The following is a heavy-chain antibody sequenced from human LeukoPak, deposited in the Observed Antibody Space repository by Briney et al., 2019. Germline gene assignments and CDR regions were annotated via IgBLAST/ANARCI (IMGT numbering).Heavy chain of an antibody. CDR3: AKDRSCSGSSCNVGS. V-gene: IGHV3-23*01. D-gene: IGHD2-2*01. CDR1: GFTFSSYA. CDR2: ISGSGGST. J-gene: IGHJ3*01. Sequence: GGSLRLSCAASGFTFSSYAMSWVRQAPGKGLEWVSAISGSGGSTYYADSVKGRFTISRDNSKNTLFLQMNSLRAEDTAVYYCAKDRSCSGSSCNVGSWGQGTMVTVSS.